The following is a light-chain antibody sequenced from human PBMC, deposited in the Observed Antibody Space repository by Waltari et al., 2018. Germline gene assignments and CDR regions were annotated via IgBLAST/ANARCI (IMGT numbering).Light chain of an antibody. Sequence: EIVLTQSPATLSLSPGERATLSCRASQSIGTYLAWYQQKPGQAPRLIIYETSNRATAIPARFSGSGSGTDFTLTISSLEPEDFAVYYCQLGSNWPPTFTFGPGARLDVK. J-gene: IGKJ3*01. CDR3: QLGSNWPPTFT. V-gene: IGKV3-11*01. CDR2: ETS. CDR1: QSIGTY.